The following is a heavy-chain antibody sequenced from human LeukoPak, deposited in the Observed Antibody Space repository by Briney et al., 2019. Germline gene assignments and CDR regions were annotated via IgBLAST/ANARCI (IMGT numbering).Heavy chain of an antibody. CDR1: GFTFSSYA. CDR2: ISGSGGST. J-gene: IGHJ4*02. Sequence: PGGSLRLSCAASGFTFSSYAMSWVRQAPGKGLEWVSAISGSGGSTNYADSVKGRFTISRDNSKNTLYLQMNSLRAEDTVVYYCAKRSAVAGPLDYWGQGTLVTVSS. CDR3: AKRSAVAGPLDY. V-gene: IGHV3-23*01. D-gene: IGHD6-19*01.